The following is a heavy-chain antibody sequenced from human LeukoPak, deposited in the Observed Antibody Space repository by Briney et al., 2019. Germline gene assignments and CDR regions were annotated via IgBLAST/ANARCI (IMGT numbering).Heavy chain of an antibody. CDR2: TSGSGVNS. J-gene: IGHJ4*02. Sequence: GGSLRLSGAASGFTLRSYDMSWVRQAPGKGLEWVAATSGSGVNSYYADSVRGRFTISRDNSQNTLYLQMDSLRAEDTALYYCAKEYSGYDFDYWGQGTLVTVSS. D-gene: IGHD5-12*01. V-gene: IGHV3-23*01. CDR1: GFTLRSYD. CDR3: AKEYSGYDFDY.